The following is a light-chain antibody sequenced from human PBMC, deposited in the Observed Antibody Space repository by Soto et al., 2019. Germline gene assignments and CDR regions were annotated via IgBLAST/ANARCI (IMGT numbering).Light chain of an antibody. Sequence: DIQMTQSPSSLSASVGDRVTITCRASQGISNYLAWYQQKPGKVPKLLIYAASTLQSGVPSRFSGSGSGTDFTITISSLQPEDVATYCCQKYNSAPWTFVQGTKVEIK. J-gene: IGKJ1*01. CDR3: QKYNSAPWT. CDR2: AAS. CDR1: QGISNY. V-gene: IGKV1-27*01.